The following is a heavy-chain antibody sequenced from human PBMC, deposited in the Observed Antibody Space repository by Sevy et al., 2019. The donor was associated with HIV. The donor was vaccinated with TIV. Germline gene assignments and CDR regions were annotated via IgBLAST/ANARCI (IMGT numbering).Heavy chain of an antibody. CDR2: ISSNSCYI. V-gene: IGHV3-21*01. CDR3: AREGGMGSSSSDWFDS. J-gene: IGHJ5*01. Sequence: GGSLRLSCAASAFTFGRYTMNWVRQAPGKGLEWVSSISSNSCYIYYSDSVKGRFTISRDNAKNFLDLQMNSLRAEDTAVYYCAREGGMGSSSSDWFDSWGQGTLVTVSS. D-gene: IGHD6-6*01. CDR1: AFTFGRYT.